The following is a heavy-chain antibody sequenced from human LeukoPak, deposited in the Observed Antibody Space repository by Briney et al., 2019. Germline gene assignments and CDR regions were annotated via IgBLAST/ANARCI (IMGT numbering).Heavy chain of an antibody. V-gene: IGHV3-30*18. CDR2: ISYDGSNK. J-gene: IGHJ1*01. Sequence: GGSLRLSCAASGFTFSSYGMHWVRQAPGKGLEWVAVISYDGSNKYYADSVKSRFTISRDNSKNTLYLQMNSLRAEDTAVYYCAKDDGSGSYYPVGSQHWGQGTLVTVSS. CDR3: AKDDGSGSYYPVGSQH. CDR1: GFTFSSYG. D-gene: IGHD3-10*01.